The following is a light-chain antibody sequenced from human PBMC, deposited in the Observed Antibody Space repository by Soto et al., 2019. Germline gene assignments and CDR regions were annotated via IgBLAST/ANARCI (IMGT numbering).Light chain of an antibody. J-gene: IGLJ2*01. Sequence: QSVLTQPPSASGAPGQRVTISCSGSSSNIGSNYIYWYQQLPGTAPKLLIYRNNQRPSGVPGRFCGSKSGTSASLAISGLRSEDEADYYCAAWDDSLVFGGGTKLTVL. V-gene: IGLV1-47*01. CDR3: AAWDDSLV. CDR2: RNN. CDR1: SSNIGSNY.